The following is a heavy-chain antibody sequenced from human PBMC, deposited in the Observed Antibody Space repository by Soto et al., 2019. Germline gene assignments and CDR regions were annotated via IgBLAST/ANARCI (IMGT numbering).Heavy chain of an antibody. CDR1: GYTFTGYY. CDR3: ARGRYQLLFHEVYYYYYGMDV. V-gene: IGHV1-18*04. Sequence: ASVKVSCKASGYTFTGYYMHWVRQAPGQGLEWMGWISAYNGNTNYAQKLQGRVTMTTDTSTSTAYMELRSLRSDDTAVYYCARGRYQLLFHEVYYYYYGMDVWGQGTTVTVAS. D-gene: IGHD2-2*01. CDR2: ISAYNGNT. J-gene: IGHJ6*02.